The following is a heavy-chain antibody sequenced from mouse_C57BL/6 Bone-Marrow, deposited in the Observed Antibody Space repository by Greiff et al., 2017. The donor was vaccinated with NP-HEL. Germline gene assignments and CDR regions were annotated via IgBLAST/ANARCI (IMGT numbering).Heavy chain of an antibody. J-gene: IGHJ2*01. Sequence: QVQLQQSGAELVKPGASVKMSCKASGYTFTSYWITWVKQRPGQGLEWIGDIYPGSGSTNYNEKFKSKATLTVDTSSSTAYMQLSSLTSEDSAVYYCARSEERELPPFDYWGQGTTLTVSS. V-gene: IGHV1-55*01. CDR3: ARSEERELPPFDY. D-gene: IGHD4-1*01. CDR2: IYPGSGST. CDR1: GYTFTSYW.